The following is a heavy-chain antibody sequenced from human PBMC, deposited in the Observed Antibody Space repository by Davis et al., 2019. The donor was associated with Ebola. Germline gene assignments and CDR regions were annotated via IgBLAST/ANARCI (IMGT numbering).Heavy chain of an antibody. V-gene: IGHV4-61*05. J-gene: IGHJ6*02. Sequence: SETLSLTCTVSGGSISSSSYYWGWIRQPPGKGLEWIGYIYYSGSTNYNPSLKSRVTISVDTSKNQFSLKLSSVTAADTAVYYCARGGGDIVVVPAAELYYYYGMDVWGQGTTVTVSS. CDR3: ARGGGDIVVVPAAELYYYYGMDV. CDR1: GGSISSSSYY. D-gene: IGHD2-2*01. CDR2: IYYSGST.